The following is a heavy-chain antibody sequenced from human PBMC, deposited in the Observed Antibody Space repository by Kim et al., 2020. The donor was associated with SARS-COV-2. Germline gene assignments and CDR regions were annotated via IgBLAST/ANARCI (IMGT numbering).Heavy chain of an antibody. J-gene: IGHJ1*01. V-gene: IGHV3-23*01. Sequence: GGSLRLSCTATGFTSSGYAMSWVRQTPGKGLEWVSSISGSGGSTYYADSVKGRFTISRDNSKNPLYLQLNSLRAEDPAVYYCAGRGDNSGYYCHHWGQGTLVTVSS. CDR1: GFTSSGYA. CDR2: ISGSGGST. D-gene: IGHD3-22*01. CDR3: AGRGDNSGYYCHH.